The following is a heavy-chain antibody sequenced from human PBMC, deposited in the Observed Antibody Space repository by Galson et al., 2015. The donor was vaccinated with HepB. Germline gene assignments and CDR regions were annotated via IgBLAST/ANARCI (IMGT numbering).Heavy chain of an antibody. Sequence: SVKVSCKASGYTFTNYYLHWVRQAPGQGLEWMAIIDPRGGSTTFAQKFQGSVTLTRDTSTSTVYMELSSLRSADTAVYYCARGGSYFDGRGSLYNWFDPWGQGTLVTVSS. V-gene: IGHV1-46*01. CDR3: ARGGSYFDGRGSLYNWFDP. CDR1: GYTFTNYY. J-gene: IGHJ5*02. D-gene: IGHD3-22*01. CDR2: IDPRGGST.